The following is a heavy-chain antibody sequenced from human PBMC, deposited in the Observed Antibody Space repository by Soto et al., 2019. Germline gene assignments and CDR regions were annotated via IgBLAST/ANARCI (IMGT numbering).Heavy chain of an antibody. CDR2: ITSDTNTI. J-gene: IGHJ4*02. CDR3: ASSVEGHFDY. V-gene: IGHV3-48*02. Sequence: EVQLVESGGGLVQPGGSLRLSCAASGFPFSIYSMNWVRQAPGKGLEWSAYITSDTNTIKYAASVKGRFTISRDNAKNLVNLQMNSLRDEDTAVYFCASSVEGHFDYWGQGTVVTFSS. CDR1: GFPFSIYS. D-gene: IGHD6-19*01.